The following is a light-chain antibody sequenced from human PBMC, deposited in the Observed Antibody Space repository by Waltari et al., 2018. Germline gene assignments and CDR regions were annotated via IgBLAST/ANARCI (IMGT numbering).Light chain of an antibody. CDR3: QQYDISPLT. Sequence: EIVLTQSPGTLSLSPGERATLSCRDSQTVRTPYLAWYQQKPGQAPTLLIYGASSRATGIPDRFSGSGSVTDFSLTISSLEPEDFAVYYCQQYDISPLTFGGGTKVEIK. V-gene: IGKV3-20*01. CDR2: GAS. J-gene: IGKJ4*02. CDR1: QTVRTPY.